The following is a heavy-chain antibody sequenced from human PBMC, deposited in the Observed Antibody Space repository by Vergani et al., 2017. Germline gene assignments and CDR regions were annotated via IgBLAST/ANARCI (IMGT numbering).Heavy chain of an antibody. CDR3: ARGRAARLNWFDP. CDR1: GGSFSGYY. CDR2: INHSGST. J-gene: IGHJ5*02. Sequence: QVQLQQWGAGLLKPSETLSLTCAVYGGSFSGYYWSWIRQPPGKGLEWIGEINHSGSTNYNPSLKSRVTISVDTSKNQFSLKLGSVTAADTAVYYCARGRAARLNWFDPWGQGTLVTVSS. V-gene: IGHV4-34*01.